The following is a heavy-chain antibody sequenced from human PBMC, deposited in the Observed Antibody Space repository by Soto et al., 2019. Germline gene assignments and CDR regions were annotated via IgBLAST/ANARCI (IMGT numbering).Heavy chain of an antibody. CDR2: IIPIFGTA. J-gene: IGHJ6*02. CDR1: GGTFSSYA. V-gene: IGHV1-69*01. Sequence: QVQLVQSGAEVKKPGSSVKVSCKASGGTFSSYAISWVRQAPGQGLEWMGGIIPIFGTANYAQKFQGRVTITADESTSTAYMELSSLRSEDTAVYYCARVVLTGPKPPIYYYYYGMDVWGQGTTVTVSS. CDR3: ARVVLTGPKPPIYYYYYGMDV. D-gene: IGHD3-9*01.